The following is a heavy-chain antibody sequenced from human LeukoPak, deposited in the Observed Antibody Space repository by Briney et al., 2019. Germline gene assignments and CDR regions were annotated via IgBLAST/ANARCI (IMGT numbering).Heavy chain of an antibody. J-gene: IGHJ4*02. V-gene: IGHV1-2*02. Sequence: GASVKVSCKPSGSSFSDYQIQWVRQGPGQGLEWVAAINPGSGGTTYGQRFQGRVTLTRDTSINTAYMELTSLRFDDTAVYYCATGDVGPLYFWGQGTLVTVSS. CDR3: ATGDVGPLYF. CDR1: GSSFSDYQ. D-gene: IGHD3-10*01. CDR2: INPGSGGT.